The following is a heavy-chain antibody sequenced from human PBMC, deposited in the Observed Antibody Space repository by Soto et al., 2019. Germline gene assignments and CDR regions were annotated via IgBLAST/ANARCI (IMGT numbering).Heavy chain of an antibody. CDR2: ISSSGSTI. CDR1: GFTFSSYS. CDR3: ARFFYSVAGTGGLDY. D-gene: IGHD6-19*01. Sequence: EVQLVESGGGLVQPGGSLRLSCAASGFTFSSYSMNWVRQAPGKGLEWVSYISSSGSTIYYADSVKGRFTISRDNAKNSLYVQMNSVRDEDTAVYYCARFFYSVAGTGGLDYWGQGTLVTVSS. J-gene: IGHJ4*02. V-gene: IGHV3-48*02.